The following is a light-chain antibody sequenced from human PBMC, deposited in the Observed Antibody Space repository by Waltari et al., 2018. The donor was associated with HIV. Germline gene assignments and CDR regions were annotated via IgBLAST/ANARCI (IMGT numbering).Light chain of an antibody. CDR2: SNS. CDR1: SSNIRRTN. CDR3: AAWDDSLNGLV. V-gene: IGLV1-44*01. Sequence: QSVLTQPPSASGTPGPRVTIACSGGSSNIRRTNVNCYQHLPGAAPRLLIFSNSERPSGVPDRFSGSKSGTSASLAISGLQSDDEADYYCAAWDDSLNGLVFGGGTKVTIL. J-gene: IGLJ3*02.